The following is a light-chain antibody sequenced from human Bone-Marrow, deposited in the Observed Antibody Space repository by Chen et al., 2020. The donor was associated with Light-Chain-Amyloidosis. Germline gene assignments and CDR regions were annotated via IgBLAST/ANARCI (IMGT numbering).Light chain of an antibody. V-gene: IGLV1-47*01. J-gene: IGLJ2*01. Sequence: QSVLTQPSSASGTPGQRVTISCSGSSSNIGNNYVYWYQQVPRTAPKLLIYTNNQRPSGVPARCSGSRSGTSASLAIRGLRPEEDADYYRAAGDDSLNGVVLGGRTKLIVL. CDR1: SSNIGNNY. CDR2: TNN. CDR3: AAGDDSLNGVV.